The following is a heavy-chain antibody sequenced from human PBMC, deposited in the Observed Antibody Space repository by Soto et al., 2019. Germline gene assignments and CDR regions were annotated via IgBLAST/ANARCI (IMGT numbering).Heavy chain of an antibody. V-gene: IGHV4-39*01. CDR3: ARQEGGRYQLLWFGY. D-gene: IGHD2-2*01. CDR2: IYYSGST. Sequence: QLQLQESGPGLVKPSETLSLTCTVSGGSISSSSYYWGWIRQPPGKGLEWIGSIYYSGSTYYNPSLKRRVTISVDTSKNQFSLKLSSVTAADTAVYYCARQEGGRYQLLWFGYWGQGTLVTVSS. CDR1: GGSISSSSYY. J-gene: IGHJ4*02.